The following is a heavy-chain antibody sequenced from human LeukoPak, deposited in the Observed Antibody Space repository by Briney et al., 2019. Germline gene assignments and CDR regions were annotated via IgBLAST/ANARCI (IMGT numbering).Heavy chain of an antibody. J-gene: IGHJ6*03. CDR2: INSGSTYI. CDR3: ARVEATTGRNYHYYYMDV. CDR1: GFYFSVYS. D-gene: IGHD1-1*01. Sequence: GGSLRLSRGASGFYFSVYSMNWVRQAPGKGLEWVASINSGSTYIYYGDSVKGRFTISRDNAKNSLHLQMDSLRVEDTALYFCARVEATTGRNYHYYYMDVWGKGTTATVSS. V-gene: IGHV3-21*01.